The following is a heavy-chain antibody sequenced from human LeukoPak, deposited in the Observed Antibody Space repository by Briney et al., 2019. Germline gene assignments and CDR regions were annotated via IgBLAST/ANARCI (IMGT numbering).Heavy chain of an antibody. Sequence: WASVKVSCKASGYTFTSYAINWVRQAPGQGLEWMGWINTNTGNPTYAQGFTGRFVFSLDTSVSTAYLQISSLKAEDTAVYYCARNSIFGVIWDWGQGTLVTVSS. J-gene: IGHJ4*02. CDR3: ARNSIFGVIWD. V-gene: IGHV7-4-1*02. CDR2: INTNTGNP. D-gene: IGHD3-3*02. CDR1: GYTFTSYA.